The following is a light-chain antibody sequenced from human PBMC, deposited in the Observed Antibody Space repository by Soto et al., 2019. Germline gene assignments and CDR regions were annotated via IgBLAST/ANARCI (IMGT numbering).Light chain of an antibody. CDR3: QQYDTYPLT. J-gene: IGKJ4*01. CDR2: RAA. V-gene: IGKV1-5*03. CDR1: QSVSDW. Sequence: DIQLTQSPSTLSASVGERVTITCRASQSVSDWLAWYQQITRAAPNLLIYRAASIEDRVTSRCSGSGSGTEFTITISSLQHDVVATYYCQQYDTYPLTFGGGTKVEIK.